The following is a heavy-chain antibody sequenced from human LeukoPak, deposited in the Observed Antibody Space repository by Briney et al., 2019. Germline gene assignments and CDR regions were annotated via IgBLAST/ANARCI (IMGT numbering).Heavy chain of an antibody. CDR2: MHDSGTT. CDR1: GGSISSYY. V-gene: IGHV4-59*01. D-gene: IGHD3-10*01. Sequence: SETLSLTCTVSGGSISSYYWSWIRQPPGKGLEWIAYMHDSGTTNSDPSLKSRVTISLDTSKNQLSLKLNSVTAADTAVYYCARDLVRGVPDYWGQGTLVTVSS. J-gene: IGHJ4*02. CDR3: ARDLVRGVPDY.